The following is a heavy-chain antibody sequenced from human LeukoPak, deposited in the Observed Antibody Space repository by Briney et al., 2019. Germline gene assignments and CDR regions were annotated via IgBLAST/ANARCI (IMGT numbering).Heavy chain of an antibody. CDR2: ISSSGSTI. J-gene: IGHJ1*01. CDR3: AREWVSYYDSSLLGEYFQH. Sequence: GGSLRLSRAASGFTFSDYYMSWIRQAPGKGLEWGSYISSSGSTIYYADSVKGRFTISRDNAKNSLYLPMNSQRAEDTAVYYCAREWVSYYDSSLLGEYFQHWGQGTLVTVS. D-gene: IGHD3-22*01. CDR1: GFTFSDYY. V-gene: IGHV3-11*04.